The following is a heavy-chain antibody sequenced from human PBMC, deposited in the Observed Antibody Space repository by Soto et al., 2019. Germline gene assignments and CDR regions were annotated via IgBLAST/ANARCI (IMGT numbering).Heavy chain of an antibody. D-gene: IGHD4-17*01. J-gene: IGHJ4*02. V-gene: IGHV3-30*03. CDR3: AQKHGG. Sequence: QLQLVESGGGVVQPGRSLRLSCAASGFTFSSYGMHWVRQAPGKGLEWVAVISYDGSNKYYADSVKGRFTISRDNSKNTLYLQMNSLRAEDTAVYYCAQKHGGWGQGTLVTVSS. CDR2: ISYDGSNK. CDR1: GFTFSSYG.